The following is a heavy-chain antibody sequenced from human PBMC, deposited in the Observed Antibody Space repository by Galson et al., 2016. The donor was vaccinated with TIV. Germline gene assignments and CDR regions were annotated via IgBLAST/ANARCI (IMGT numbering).Heavy chain of an antibody. Sequence: QSGAEVKKPGESLRISCKTSGSSFTNYWITWVRQMPGQGLEWMGRIDSRDSYTNYSPTFEGHVTISTDKSISTAYLQWTSLKASDSAIYYCARSASAGSGWVDPWGQGTLVTVSS. J-gene: IGHJ5*02. D-gene: IGHD3-10*01. CDR3: ARSASAGSGWVDP. CDR2: IDSRDSYT. CDR1: GSSFTNYW. V-gene: IGHV5-10-1*01.